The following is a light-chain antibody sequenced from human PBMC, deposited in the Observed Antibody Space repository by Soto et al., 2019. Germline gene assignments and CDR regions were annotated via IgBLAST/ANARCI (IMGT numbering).Light chain of an antibody. CDR1: QSISSY. CDR2: AAS. J-gene: IGKJ4*01. CDR3: QQSYSTPLN. V-gene: IGKV1-39*01. Sequence: DIQMTQSPSSLSASVGDRVTITCRASQSISSYLNWYQQKPGKAPKLLIYAASSLQSGVPSRFSGSGSGTDFTLTIGSLQPEDFATYYCQQSYSTPLNFGGGTKVDIK.